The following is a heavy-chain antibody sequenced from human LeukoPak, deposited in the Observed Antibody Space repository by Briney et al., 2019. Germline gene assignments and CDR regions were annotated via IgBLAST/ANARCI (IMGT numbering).Heavy chain of an antibody. CDR2: ISYDGSNK. CDR3: ARLGFATIHTERPPDAFDI. V-gene: IGHV3-30-3*01. J-gene: IGHJ3*02. Sequence: GGSLRLSCAASGFTFSSYAMHWVRQAPGKGLEWVAIISYDGSNKYYADSVKGRFTISRDNSKKMLYLQMNSLRPEDTAVYYCARLGFATIHTERPPDAFDIWGQGTMVTVSS. CDR1: GFTFSSYA. D-gene: IGHD5-12*01.